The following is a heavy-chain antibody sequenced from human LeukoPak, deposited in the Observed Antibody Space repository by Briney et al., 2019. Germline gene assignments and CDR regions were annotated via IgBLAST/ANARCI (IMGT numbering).Heavy chain of an antibody. V-gene: IGHV1-2*02. J-gene: IGHJ5*02. CDR2: INPYTGGT. D-gene: IGHD3-10*01. CDR3: ARDLTRVRGVIWFDP. Sequence: GASVKVSCKASGYTFTGYYIHWVRQAPGQGPEWMGWINPYTGGTNYAQKFQGRVTITADESTSTAYMELSSLRSEDTAVYYCARDLTRVRGVIWFDPWGQGTLVTVSS. CDR1: GYTFTGYY.